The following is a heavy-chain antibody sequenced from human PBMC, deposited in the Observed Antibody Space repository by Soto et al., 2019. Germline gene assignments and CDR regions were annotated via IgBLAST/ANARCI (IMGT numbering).Heavy chain of an antibody. D-gene: IGHD3-16*01. V-gene: IGHV2-5*02. CDR1: GFSLSTTGVG. CDR2: IYWDDDK. CDR3: APLQSWAATLGY. J-gene: IGHJ4*02. Sequence: QITLKESGPTLVNPTQTVTLTCTFSGFSLSTTGVGVGWIRQPPGKALEWLAVIYWDDDKRYSPSLKSRLTITKATSKNQVVLTMSTTDPVDTATYYCAPLQSWAATLGYWGQGTLVTVSS.